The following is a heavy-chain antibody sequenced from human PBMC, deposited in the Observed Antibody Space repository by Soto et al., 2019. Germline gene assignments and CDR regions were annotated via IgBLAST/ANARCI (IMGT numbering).Heavy chain of an antibody. CDR1: GGSISSGGYY. Sequence: PSETLSLTCTVSGGSISSGGYYWSWIRQHPGKGLEWIGYIYYSGSTYYNPSLKSRVTISVDTSKNQFSLKLSSVTAADTAVYYCARDRASITMVRGVINYYYYYGMDVWGQGTTVTVSS. V-gene: IGHV4-31*03. CDR3: ARDRASITMVRGVINYYYYYGMDV. D-gene: IGHD3-10*01. J-gene: IGHJ6*02. CDR2: IYYSGST.